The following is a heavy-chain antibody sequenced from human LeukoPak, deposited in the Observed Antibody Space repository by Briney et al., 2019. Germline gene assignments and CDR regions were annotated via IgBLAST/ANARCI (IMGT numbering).Heavy chain of an antibody. CDR3: ASYYSDSSGPSGMDV. CDR1: GYTFTSYY. V-gene: IGHV1-46*01. D-gene: IGHD3-22*01. Sequence: ASVKVSCKASGYTFTSYYMHWVRQAPGQRLESMGIINPRGGSTSYAQKFQGRVTMTRDMSTSTVYMELSSLRSEYTAVYYCASYYSDSSGPSGMDVWGKGTTVTISS. CDR2: INPRGGST. J-gene: IGHJ6*03.